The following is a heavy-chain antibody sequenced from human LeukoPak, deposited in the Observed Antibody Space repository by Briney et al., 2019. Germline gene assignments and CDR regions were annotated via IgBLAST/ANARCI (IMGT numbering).Heavy chain of an antibody. CDR2: VGPSGART. CDR3: AKVTYGSGTYGAFDY. D-gene: IGHD3-10*01. J-gene: IGHJ4*02. Sequence: PGGSLRLSCAASGFTFSHHGMNWVRQAPGKGLEWVSGVGPSGARTYYADSVKGRFTISRHNSKNTLYLQMNSLRAEDTAVYYCAKVTYGSGTYGAFDYWGQGTLVTVSS. V-gene: IGHV3-23*01. CDR1: GFTFSHHG.